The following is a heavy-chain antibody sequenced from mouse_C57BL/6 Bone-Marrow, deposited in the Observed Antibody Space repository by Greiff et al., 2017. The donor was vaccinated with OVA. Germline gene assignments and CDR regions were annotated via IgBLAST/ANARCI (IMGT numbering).Heavy chain of an antibody. CDR3: SRLYDGYYGRVCFDD. CDR2: ISNLAYSI. Sequence: EVQGVESGGGLVQPGGSLKLSCAASGFTFSDYGMAWVRQAPRKGPEWVAFISNLAYSIYYADTVTGRFTISRENAKNTLYLEMSSLRSEDTAMYYCSRLYDGYYGRVCFDDWGQGTTLTVSS. V-gene: IGHV5-15*01. CDR1: GFTFSDYG. D-gene: IGHD2-3*01. J-gene: IGHJ2*01.